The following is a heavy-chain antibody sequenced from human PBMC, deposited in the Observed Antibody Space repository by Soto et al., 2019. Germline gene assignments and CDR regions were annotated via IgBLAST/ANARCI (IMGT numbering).Heavy chain of an antibody. CDR1: GFTFSSYS. Sequence: EVQLVESGGGLVKPGGSLRLSCAASGFTFSSYSMNWVRQAPGKGLEWVSSISSSSSYIYYADSVKGRFTISRDNAKNSLYLQMNSLRAEDTAVYYCARDDYGSGSYYLPTYYYYGMDVWGQGTTVTVSS. D-gene: IGHD3-10*01. V-gene: IGHV3-21*01. J-gene: IGHJ6*02. CDR2: ISSSSSYI. CDR3: ARDDYGSGSYYLPTYYYYGMDV.